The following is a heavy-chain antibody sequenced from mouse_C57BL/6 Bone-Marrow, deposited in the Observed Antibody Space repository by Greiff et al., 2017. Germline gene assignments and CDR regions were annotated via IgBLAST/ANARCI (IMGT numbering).Heavy chain of an antibody. Sequence: QVQLKQPGAELVKPGASVKLSCKASGYTFTSYWMHWVKQRPGQGLEWIGMIHPNSGSTNYNEKFKSKATLTVDKSTSTAYMQLSSLTSEDSAGYYCAREFYYYGRERDWGQGTTLTVSS. CDR2: IHPNSGST. V-gene: IGHV1-64*01. CDR3: AREFYYYGRERD. D-gene: IGHD1-1*01. CDR1: GYTFTSYW. J-gene: IGHJ2*01.